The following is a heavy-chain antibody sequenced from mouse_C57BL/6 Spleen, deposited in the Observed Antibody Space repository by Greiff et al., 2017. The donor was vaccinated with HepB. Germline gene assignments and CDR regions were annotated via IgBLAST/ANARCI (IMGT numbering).Heavy chain of an antibody. Sequence: EVQVVESEGGLVQPGSSMKLSCTASGFTFSDYYMAWVRQVPEKGLEWVANINYDGSSTYYLDSLKSRFSISRDNAKNILYLQMSSMKSEDTATYYCARDGGNYDAMDYWGQGTSVTVSS. J-gene: IGHJ4*01. D-gene: IGHD2-1*01. CDR1: GFTFSDYY. CDR3: ARDGGNYDAMDY. V-gene: IGHV5-16*01. CDR2: INYDGSST.